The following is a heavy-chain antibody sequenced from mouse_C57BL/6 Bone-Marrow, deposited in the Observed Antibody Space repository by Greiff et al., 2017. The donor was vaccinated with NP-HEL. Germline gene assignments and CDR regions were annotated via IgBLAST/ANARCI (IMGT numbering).Heavy chain of an antibody. J-gene: IGHJ1*03. CDR3: ARRLRLREWYFDV. V-gene: IGHV1-50*01. CDR2: IDPSDSYT. Sequence: QVQLQQPGAELVKPGASVKLSCKASGYTFTSYWMQWVKQRPGQGLEWIGEIDPSDSYTNYNQKFKGKATLTVDTSSSTAYMQLSSLTSEDSAVYYCARRLRLREWYFDVWGTGTTVTVSS. CDR1: GYTFTSYW. D-gene: IGHD3-2*02.